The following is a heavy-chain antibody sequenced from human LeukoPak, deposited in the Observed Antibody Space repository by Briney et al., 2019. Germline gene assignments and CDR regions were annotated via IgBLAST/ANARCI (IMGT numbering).Heavy chain of an antibody. CDR1: GFTFSSYS. CDR3: ARDKSGGSYVFDY. CDR2: ISSSSSTI. Sequence: PGGSLRLSCAASGFTFSSYSMNWVRQAPGKGLEWVSYISSSSSTIYYADSVKGRFTISRDNSKNTLYLQMNSLRAEDTAVYYCARDKSGGSYVFDYWGQGTLVTVSS. V-gene: IGHV3-48*01. J-gene: IGHJ4*02. D-gene: IGHD1-26*01.